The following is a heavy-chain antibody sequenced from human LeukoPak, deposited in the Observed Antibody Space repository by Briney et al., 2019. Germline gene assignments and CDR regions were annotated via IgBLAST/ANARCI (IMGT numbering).Heavy chain of an antibody. D-gene: IGHD5-18*01. CDR2: ISGNNANT. V-gene: IGHV1-18*01. CDR1: GYIITSHG. Sequence: ASVKVSCKASGYIITSHGISWVRQAPGQGLEWMGWISGNNANTSYAQKFQGRVTMTTDTSTSTAYMELTSLRSDDTAVYYCARLRAGYMLDYWGQGTLVTVSS. J-gene: IGHJ4*02. CDR3: ARLRAGYMLDY.